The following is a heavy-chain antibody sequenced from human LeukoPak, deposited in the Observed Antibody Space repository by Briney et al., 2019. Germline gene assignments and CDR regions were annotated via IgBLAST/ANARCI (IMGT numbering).Heavy chain of an antibody. Sequence: GGSLRLSCVASGFTFEDYGMSWVRQAPGKGLEWVSGINWNGGSTAYADSMKGRFTISRDNAKNSLYLQMSSLRAEDTALYYCARRSGSFPLSYWYFDLWGRGTLVTVSS. CDR3: ARRSGSFPLSYWYFDL. D-gene: IGHD3-10*01. CDR2: INWNGGST. J-gene: IGHJ2*01. CDR1: GFTFEDYG. V-gene: IGHV3-20*04.